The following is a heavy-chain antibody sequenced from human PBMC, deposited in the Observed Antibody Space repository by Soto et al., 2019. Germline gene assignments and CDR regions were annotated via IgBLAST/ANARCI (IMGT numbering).Heavy chain of an antibody. J-gene: IGHJ6*02. Sequence: PSGKIDFETSGYSVSMYSTAGVGQVPKPGLEWMGIINPSGGSTSYAQKFQGRVTMTRDTSTSTVYMELSSLRSEDTAVYYCARDPITIFGVVTPLGMDVWGQGTTVTASS. D-gene: IGHD3-3*01. V-gene: IGHV1-46*01. CDR1: GYSVSMYS. CDR2: INPSGGST. CDR3: ARDPITIFGVVTPLGMDV.